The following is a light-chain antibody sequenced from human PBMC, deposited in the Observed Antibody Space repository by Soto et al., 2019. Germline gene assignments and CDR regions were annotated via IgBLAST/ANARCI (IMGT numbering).Light chain of an antibody. CDR3: CSYAGSYTWV. V-gene: IGLV2-11*01. CDR2: DVS. CDR1: SSDVGGYNY. J-gene: IGLJ3*02. Sequence: QSALTQPRSVSGSPGQSVTISCSETSSDVGGYNYVSWYQQHPGKAPKLMIYDVSKRPSGVPDRFSGSKSGNTASLTISGLQSEDEADHYCCSYAGSYTWVFGGGTKLTVL.